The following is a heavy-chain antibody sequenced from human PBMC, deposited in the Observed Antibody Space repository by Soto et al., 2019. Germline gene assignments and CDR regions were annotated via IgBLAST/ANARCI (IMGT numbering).Heavy chain of an antibody. V-gene: IGHV1-69*12. D-gene: IGHD3-22*01. CDR3: ARDPPTGDYYDSMVDNKNWFDP. J-gene: IGHJ5*02. CDR1: GGTFSSYA. CDR2: IIPIFGTA. Sequence: QVQLVQSGAEVKKPGSSVKVSCKASGGTFSSYAISWVRQAPGQGLEWMGGIIPIFGTANYAQKFQGRVTITADESTSTAYMELSSLRSEDTAVYYCARDPPTGDYYDSMVDNKNWFDPWGQGTLVTVSS.